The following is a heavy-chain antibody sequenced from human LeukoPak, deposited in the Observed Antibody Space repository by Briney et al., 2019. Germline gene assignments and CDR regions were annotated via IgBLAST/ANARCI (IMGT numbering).Heavy chain of an antibody. D-gene: IGHD3-22*01. CDR3: ASSGAYSDFDF. V-gene: IGHV3-53*01. Sequence: PGGSLRLSCAASGFTANNNYVSWVRQAPGKGLQWVSLIYSGGSAYYEDSVKGRFTISRDSSKNMVFLQMNSLRAEDTAVYYCASSGAYSDFDFWGQGTLVTVSS. CDR1: GFTANNNY. J-gene: IGHJ4*02. CDR2: IYSGGSA.